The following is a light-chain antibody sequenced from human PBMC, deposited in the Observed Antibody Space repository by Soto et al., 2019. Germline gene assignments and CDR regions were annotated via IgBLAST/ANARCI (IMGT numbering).Light chain of an antibody. CDR2: EDT. CDR1: SNDVGSHNL. Sequence: QSALTQPASVSGSPGQSITISCTGSSNDVGSHNLVSWYQQYSGKAPKLMIYEDTKRPSGVSSRFSGSKSGNTASLTISGLQAEDEADYYCCSYAMIYVFGSGTKVTVL. CDR3: CSYAMIYV. J-gene: IGLJ1*01. V-gene: IGLV2-23*01.